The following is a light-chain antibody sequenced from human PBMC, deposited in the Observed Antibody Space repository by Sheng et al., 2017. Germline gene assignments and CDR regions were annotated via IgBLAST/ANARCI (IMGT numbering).Light chain of an antibody. Sequence: EIVLTQSPATLSLSPGDSATLSCRSSQSVATYLAWYQQKPGQAPRLLIYDASTRAMGVPTRFTGSGSGTGFTLTITSLEPEDFAVYYCQQYDNSPLFGQGTKVEIK. CDR1: QSVATY. V-gene: IGKV3-11*01. CDR3: QQYDNSPL. J-gene: IGKJ1*01. CDR2: DAS.